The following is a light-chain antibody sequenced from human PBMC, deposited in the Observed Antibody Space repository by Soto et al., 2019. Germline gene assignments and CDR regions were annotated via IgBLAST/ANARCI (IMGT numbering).Light chain of an antibody. CDR3: SSYTISSVV. Sequence: QSALTQPASVSGSPGQSITISCTGTNSDVGGYTHVSWYQQHPGKAPKLMIYDVSDRPSGVSNRFSGSKSGNTASLTISGLQAEDEADYFFSSYTISSVVFGGGTKLTVL. V-gene: IGLV2-14*01. CDR2: DVS. J-gene: IGLJ2*01. CDR1: NSDVGGYTH.